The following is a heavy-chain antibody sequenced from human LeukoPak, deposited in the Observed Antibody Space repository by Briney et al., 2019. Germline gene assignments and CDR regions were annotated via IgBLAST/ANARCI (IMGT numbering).Heavy chain of an antibody. J-gene: IGHJ5*02. V-gene: IGHV1-2*02. Sequence: ASVKVSCKASGYTFTGYYMHWVRQAPGQGLEWMEWINPNSGGTNYAQKFQGRVTMTRDTSISTAYMELSRLRSDDTAVYYCARDLSLAVARSWFDPWGQGTLVTVSS. D-gene: IGHD6-19*01. CDR2: INPNSGGT. CDR1: GYTFTGYY. CDR3: ARDLSLAVARSWFDP.